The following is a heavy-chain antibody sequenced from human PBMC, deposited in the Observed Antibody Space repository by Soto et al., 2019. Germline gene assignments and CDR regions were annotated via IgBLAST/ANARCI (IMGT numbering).Heavy chain of an antibody. V-gene: IGHV3-9*01. D-gene: IGHD6-6*01. CDR2: ISWNSGSI. CDR3: AKGNSSSSRYYFDY. CDR1: GFTFDDYA. Sequence: GGSLRLSCAASGFTFDDYAMHWVRQAPGKGLEWVSGISWNSGSIGYADSVKGRFTISRDNAKNSLYLQMNSLRAEDTALYYCAKGNSSSSRYYFDYWGQGTLVTVSS. J-gene: IGHJ4*02.